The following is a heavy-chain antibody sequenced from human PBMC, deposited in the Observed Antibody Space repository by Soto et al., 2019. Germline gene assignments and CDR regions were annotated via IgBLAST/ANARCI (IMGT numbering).Heavy chain of an antibody. J-gene: IGHJ4*02. V-gene: IGHV4-30-2*01. CDR2: VYHSGNP. Sequence: QLQLQESGSGLVKPSQTLSLTCAVSGGSISSGGYSWSWIRQPPGKGLEWIGYVYHSGNPYYNPSRKGRVTISMDRFKKQFSLELVSATAADTAVYYCARLALVTRIFDYWGQGTLVTVSS. CDR3: ARLALVTRIFDY. D-gene: IGHD2-21*02. CDR1: GGSISSGGYS.